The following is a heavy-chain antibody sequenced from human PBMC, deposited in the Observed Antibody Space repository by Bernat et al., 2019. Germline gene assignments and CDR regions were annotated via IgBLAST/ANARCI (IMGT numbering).Heavy chain of an antibody. CDR1: GFTFSSYA. CDR2: ISYDGSNK. CDR3: AREAPYISSPPDY. D-gene: IGHD6-6*01. J-gene: IGHJ4*02. V-gene: IGHV3-30-3*01. Sequence: QVQLVESGGGVVQPGRSLRLSCAASGFTFSSYAMHWVRQAPGKGLEWVAVISYDGSNKYYADSVKGRFTISRDNSKNTLYLQMNSLRAEDTAVYYCAREAPYISSPPDYWGQGTLVTVSS.